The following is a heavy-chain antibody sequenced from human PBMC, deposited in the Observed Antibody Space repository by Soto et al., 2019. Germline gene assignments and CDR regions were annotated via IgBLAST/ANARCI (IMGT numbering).Heavy chain of an antibody. Sequence: EVQLVESGGGLVKSGGSLRLSCAASGFTFNNAWMSWVRQAPGKGLEWVGRIKSTVDGGTTEYAAPVKGRFTISRDDSRNTLDLQMNSLKTEDTGVYYCTVSRWAARAYYNYSGMDVWGKGETVPVSS. CDR3: TVSRWAARAYYNYSGMDV. D-gene: IGHD6-6*01. J-gene: IGHJ6*04. V-gene: IGHV3-15*01. CDR1: GFTFNNAW. CDR2: IKSTVDGGTT.